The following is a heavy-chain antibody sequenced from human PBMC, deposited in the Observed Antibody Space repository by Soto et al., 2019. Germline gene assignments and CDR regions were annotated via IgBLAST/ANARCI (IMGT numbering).Heavy chain of an antibody. CDR2: IYYSGST. Sequence: QLQLQESGPGLVKPSETLSLTCTVSGGSISSSSYYWGWIRQPPGKGLEWIGSIYYSGSTYYNPSLKSRVTISVDTSKNQFSLKLSSVTAADTAVYYCASLYGDYVSDAFDIWGQGTMVTVSS. CDR3: ASLYGDYVSDAFDI. D-gene: IGHD4-17*01. J-gene: IGHJ3*02. CDR1: GGSISSSSYY. V-gene: IGHV4-39*01.